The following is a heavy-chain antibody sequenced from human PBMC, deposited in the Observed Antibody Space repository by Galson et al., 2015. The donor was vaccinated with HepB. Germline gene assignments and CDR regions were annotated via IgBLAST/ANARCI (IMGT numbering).Heavy chain of an antibody. CDR3: ARVPPVSGSGSSRLGWFDP. CDR1: GYTFTSYG. J-gene: IGHJ5*02. D-gene: IGHD3-10*01. V-gene: IGHV1-18*01. Sequence: SVKVSCKASGYTFTSYGISWVRQAPGQGLEWMGWISAYNGNTNYAQKLQGRVTMTTDTSTSTAYMELRSLRSDDTAVYYCARVPPVSGSGSSRLGWFDPWGQGTLVTVSS. CDR2: ISAYNGNT.